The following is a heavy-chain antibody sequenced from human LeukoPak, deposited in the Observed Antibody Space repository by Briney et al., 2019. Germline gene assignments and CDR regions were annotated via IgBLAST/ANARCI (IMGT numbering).Heavy chain of an antibody. D-gene: IGHD1-14*01. Sequence: GGSLRLSCAASGFTVSSYPMRWVRQAPGKGLEWVSSISASGGDTYYADSVKGRFSISRDNSKSTVYLEMNSLRAEDTAVYYCANKPNRDSFENWGQGTLVTVSS. J-gene: IGHJ4*02. CDR1: GFTVSSYP. CDR2: ISASGGDT. CDR3: ANKPNRDSFEN. V-gene: IGHV3-23*01.